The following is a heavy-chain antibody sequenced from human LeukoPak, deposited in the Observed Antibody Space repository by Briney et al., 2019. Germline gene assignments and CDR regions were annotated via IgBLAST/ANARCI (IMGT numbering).Heavy chain of an antibody. CDR3: AKSYYYDSSGLDY. D-gene: IGHD3-22*01. CDR1: GFTFSSYE. CDR2: ISSSGSTI. J-gene: IGHJ4*02. V-gene: IGHV3-48*03. Sequence: GGSLRLSCAASGFTFSSYEMNWVRQAPGKGLEWVSYISSSGSTIYYADSVKGRFTISRDNAKNTLYLQMNTLRAEDTAVYHCAKSYYYDSSGLDYWGQGTLVTVSS.